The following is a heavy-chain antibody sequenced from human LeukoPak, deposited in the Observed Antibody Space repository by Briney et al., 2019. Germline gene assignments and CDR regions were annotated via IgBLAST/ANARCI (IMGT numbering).Heavy chain of an antibody. CDR3: ARFHYDILTGYYLRAFDI. D-gene: IGHD3-9*01. V-gene: IGHV4-59*01. J-gene: IGHJ3*02. Sequence: SGTLSLTCTVSGGSISSYYWSWIRQPPGKGLEWIGYIYYSGSTNYNPSLKSRVTISVDTSKNQFSLKLSSVTAADTAVYYCARFHYDILTGYYLRAFDIWGQGTMVTVSS. CDR1: GGSISSYY. CDR2: IYYSGST.